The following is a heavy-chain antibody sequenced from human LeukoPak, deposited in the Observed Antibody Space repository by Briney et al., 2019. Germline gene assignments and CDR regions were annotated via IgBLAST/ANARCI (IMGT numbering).Heavy chain of an antibody. V-gene: IGHV1-69*05. Sequence: SVKVSCKASGGTFSSYAISWVRQAPGQGLEWMGRIIPIFGTANYAQKFQGRVTITTDESTSTAYMELSSLRSENTAVYYCARDPSLRGNAFDIWGQGTMVTVSS. CDR2: IIPIFGTA. J-gene: IGHJ3*02. D-gene: IGHD3-10*01. CDR1: GGTFSSYA. CDR3: ARDPSLRGNAFDI.